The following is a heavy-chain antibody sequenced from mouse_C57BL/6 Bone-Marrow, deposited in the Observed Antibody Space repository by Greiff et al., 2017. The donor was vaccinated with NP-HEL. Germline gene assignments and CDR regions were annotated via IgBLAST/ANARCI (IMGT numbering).Heavy chain of an antibody. CDR3: AIIPDRSGYPRAY. D-gene: IGHD3-2*02. CDR1: GYTFTSYW. Sequence: QVQLQQPGAELVKPGASVKVSCKASGYTFTSYWMHWVKQRPGQGLEWIGRIHPSDSDTNYNQKFKGKATLTVDKSSSTAYMQLSSLTSEDSAVYYCAIIPDRSGYPRAYSGHGTLVTVS. V-gene: IGHV1-74*01. CDR2: IHPSDSDT. J-gene: IGHJ3*01.